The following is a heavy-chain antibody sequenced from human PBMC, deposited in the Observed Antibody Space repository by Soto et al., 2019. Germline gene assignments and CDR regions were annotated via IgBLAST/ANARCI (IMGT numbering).Heavy chain of an antibody. Sequence: SETLSLTSTVSGGSISSGGYYWSWIRQHPGKGLEWIGYIYYSGSTYYNPSLKSRVTISVATSKNQFSLKLSSVTAADTAVYYCARDRQQRVRDNWLDPRGQGTLVIVSS. J-gene: IGHJ5*02. CDR3: ARDRQQRVRDNWLDP. V-gene: IGHV4-31*03. CDR1: GGSISSGGYY. D-gene: IGHD6-13*01. CDR2: IYYSGST.